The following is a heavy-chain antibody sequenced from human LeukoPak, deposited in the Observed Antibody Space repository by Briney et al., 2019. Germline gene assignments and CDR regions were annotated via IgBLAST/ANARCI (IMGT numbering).Heavy chain of an antibody. Sequence: ASVTVSFKASGYTFTDYYMHWVRQAPGQGGEWMGWINPKSGGTNYAQKFQGGVTMTRDTSISTAYMELSRLRSDDTAVYYCAREKVATNYGGYYYGMDVWGKGTTVTVSS. J-gene: IGHJ6*04. CDR1: GYTFTDYY. CDR3: AREKVATNYGGYYYGMDV. D-gene: IGHD5-12*01. V-gene: IGHV1-2*02. CDR2: INPKSGGT.